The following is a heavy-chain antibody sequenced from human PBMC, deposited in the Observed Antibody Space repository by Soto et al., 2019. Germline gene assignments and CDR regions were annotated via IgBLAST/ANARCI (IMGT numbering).Heavy chain of an antibody. D-gene: IGHD1-1*01. CDR1: GYTFSSYA. CDR2: INAGYGNT. V-gene: IGHV1-3*01. Sequence: VHLVQSGAEVRKPGASVKVSCKASGYTFSSYAMHWVRQAPGQRLEWMGWINAGYGNTKSSQKFQDRVTISRDTSASTAYMELTSLRSEDTAVYYCAIDTVDGTFDFWGQGTLVTVSS. J-gene: IGHJ4*02. CDR3: AIDTVDGTFDF.